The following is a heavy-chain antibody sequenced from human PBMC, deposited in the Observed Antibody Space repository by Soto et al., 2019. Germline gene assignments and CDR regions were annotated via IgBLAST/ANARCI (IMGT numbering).Heavy chain of an antibody. D-gene: IGHD3-3*01. V-gene: IGHV3-23*01. CDR2: ISGSGGST. J-gene: IGHJ4*02. CDR1: GFTFSSYA. CDR3: AKDTYYDFWSGYYSIDY. Sequence: GGSLRLPCAASGFTFSSYAMSWVRQAPGKGLEWVSAISGSGGSTHYADSVKGRFTISRDNSKNTLYLQMNSLRAEDTAVYYCAKDTYYDFWSGYYSIDYWGQGTLVTVS.